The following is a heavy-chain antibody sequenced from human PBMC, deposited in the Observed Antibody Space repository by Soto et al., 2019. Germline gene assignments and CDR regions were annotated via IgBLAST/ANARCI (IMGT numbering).Heavy chain of an antibody. CDR1: GFSLTTSGLG. Sequence: QITLKESGPTLVKPTQTLTLTCTFSGFSLTTSGLGVGWIRQPPGKALEWLALIYWDDDKRYNPSLKSRLTITKDTSKNQVVLTITNMDPVDTATYYYAHRPNVLRWFGEYSFDYWGRGTLVTVSS. V-gene: IGHV2-5*02. D-gene: IGHD3-10*01. CDR3: AHRPNVLRWFGEYSFDY. CDR2: IYWDDDK. J-gene: IGHJ4*02.